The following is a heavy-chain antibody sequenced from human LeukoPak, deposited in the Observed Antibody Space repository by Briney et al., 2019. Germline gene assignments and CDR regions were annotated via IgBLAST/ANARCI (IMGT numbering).Heavy chain of an antibody. J-gene: IGHJ4*02. CDR2: IYYSGST. V-gene: IGHV4-31*03. CDR1: GGSISSGDYY. CDR3: ARWGGGSSCFFDY. D-gene: IGHD6-13*01. Sequence: PSETLSLTCTVSGGSISSGDYYWSWIRQHPGKGLEWIGYIYYSGSTYYNPSLKSRVTISVDTSKNQFSLKLSSVTAADTSVYYLARWGGGSSCFFDYWGQGTLVTVSS.